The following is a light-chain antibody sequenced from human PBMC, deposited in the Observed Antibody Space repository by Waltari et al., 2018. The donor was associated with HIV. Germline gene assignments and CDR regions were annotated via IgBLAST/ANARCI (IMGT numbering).Light chain of an antibody. CDR3: AAWDANLNGRL. Sequence: QSVLTQSPSASGTPGQRVTISCSGSISNIGGNTVSWYQHLPGTAPKLLSYSNNQRPSGVPDRFSGSKSGTSASLAISGLQSEDEADYYCAAWDANLNGRLFGGGTKLTVL. CDR1: ISNIGGNT. CDR2: SNN. J-gene: IGLJ2*01. V-gene: IGLV1-44*01.